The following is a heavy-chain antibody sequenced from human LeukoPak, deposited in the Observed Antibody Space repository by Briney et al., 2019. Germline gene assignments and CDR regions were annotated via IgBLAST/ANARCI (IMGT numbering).Heavy chain of an antibody. Sequence: GGSLRLSCAASGFTFSSYSMNWVRQAPGKGLEWVSCISSSSSYIYNADSVKGRFTISRDNAKNSLYLQMNSLRDEDTAVYYCAGSHFTVYYFDSWGQGTPVTVSS. D-gene: IGHD2/OR15-2a*01. V-gene: IGHV3-21*01. CDR1: GFTFSSYS. CDR3: AGSHFTVYYFDS. CDR2: ISSSSSYI. J-gene: IGHJ4*02.